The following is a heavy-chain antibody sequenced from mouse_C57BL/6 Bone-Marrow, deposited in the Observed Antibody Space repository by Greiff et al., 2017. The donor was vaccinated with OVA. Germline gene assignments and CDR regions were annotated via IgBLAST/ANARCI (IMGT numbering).Heavy chain of an antibody. CDR3: ARESGSNHAD. Sequence: EVQLVESGGGLVKPGGSLKLSCAASGFTFSSYAMSWVRQTPEKRLEWVATISDGGSYTYYPDNVKGRFTISRDNAKNNLYLQLSHLKAEDTAMYYCARESGSNHADWGQGTLVTVSA. CDR2: ISDGGSYT. CDR1: GFTFSSYA. J-gene: IGHJ3*01. V-gene: IGHV5-4*01. D-gene: IGHD1-1*01.